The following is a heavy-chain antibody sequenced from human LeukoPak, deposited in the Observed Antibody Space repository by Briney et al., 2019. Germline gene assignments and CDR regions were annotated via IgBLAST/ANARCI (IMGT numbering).Heavy chain of an antibody. CDR2: INHSGST. Sequence: SETLSLTCAVYGGSFSGYYWSWIRQPPGKGLEWIGEINHSGSTNYNPSLKSRVTISVDTSKNQFSLKLSSVTAADTAVYFCARGPRGCSITNCFVYWFDPWGQGTLVTVSS. CDR3: ARGPRGCSITNCFVYWFDP. V-gene: IGHV4-34*01. J-gene: IGHJ5*02. CDR1: GGSFSGYY. D-gene: IGHD2-2*01.